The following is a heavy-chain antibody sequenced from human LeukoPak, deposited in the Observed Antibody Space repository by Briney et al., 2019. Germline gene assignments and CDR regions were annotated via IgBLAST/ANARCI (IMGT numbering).Heavy chain of an antibody. Sequence: SETLSLTCAVYGGSFSGYYWSWIRQPPGKGLEWIGEINHSGSTYYNPSLKSRVTISVDTSKNQFSLKLSSVTAADTAVYYCARENGISHAAAAPGPYYYYYMDVWGKGTTVTVSS. V-gene: IGHV4-34*01. CDR2: INHSGST. J-gene: IGHJ6*03. CDR1: GGSFSGYY. D-gene: IGHD2-2*01. CDR3: ARENGISHAAAAPGPYYYYYMDV.